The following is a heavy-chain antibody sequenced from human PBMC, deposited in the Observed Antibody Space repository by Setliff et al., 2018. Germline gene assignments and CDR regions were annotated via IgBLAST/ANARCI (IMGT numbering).Heavy chain of an antibody. CDR2: INPSDGST. CDR1: GYAFTTYY. Sequence: ASVKVSCKASGYAFTTYYMHWVRQAPGQGLEWIGVINPSDGSTTYAQKFQGRVTITADESTSTAHMELSSLRSEDTAVYYCARAQSWSGGPYYFDNWGQGTLVTVSS. CDR3: ARAQSWSGGPYYFDN. J-gene: IGHJ4*02. D-gene: IGHD3-3*01. V-gene: IGHV1-46*01.